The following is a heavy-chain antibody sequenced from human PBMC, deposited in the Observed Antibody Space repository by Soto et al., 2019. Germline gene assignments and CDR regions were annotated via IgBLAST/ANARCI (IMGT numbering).Heavy chain of an antibody. CDR1: GFTFSNYP. J-gene: IGHJ6*02. V-gene: IGHV3-30-3*01. CDR2: ISYDATTK. D-gene: IGHD3-10*01. Sequence: GGSLRLSCAASGFTFSNYPLHWVRQAPGKGLEWVAVISYDATTKYYADSVKGRFTISRDNSKNTLYLQMNSLRAEDTAVYYCARSSGGSGKLWNYHSYGMDVWGQGTTVTVSS. CDR3: ARSSGGSGKLWNYHSYGMDV.